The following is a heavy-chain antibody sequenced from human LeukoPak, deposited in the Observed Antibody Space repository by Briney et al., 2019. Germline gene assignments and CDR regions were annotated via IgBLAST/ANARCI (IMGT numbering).Heavy chain of an antibody. Sequence: GGSLRLSCAASGFTFSSYSMNWVRQAPGKGLEWVSYISSSSSTIYYADSVKGRFTISRDNAKNSLYLQMNSLRAEDTAVYYCARDSNDRRDGYNYAAIDYWGQGTLVTVSS. D-gene: IGHD5-24*01. V-gene: IGHV3-48*01. CDR2: ISSSSSTI. J-gene: IGHJ4*02. CDR3: ARDSNDRRDGYNYAAIDY. CDR1: GFTFSSYS.